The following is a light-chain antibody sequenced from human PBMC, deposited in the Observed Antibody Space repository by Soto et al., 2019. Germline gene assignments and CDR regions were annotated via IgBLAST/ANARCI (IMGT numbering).Light chain of an antibody. CDR3: QQYYNSPHT. Sequence: DIVLTQSPGALSLSPGERATLSCRASQSVSSSYLAWYQQKPGQAPRLLIYGASTRATGIPDRFSGSGSGTDFALTISRLEADDFAWYYCQQYYNSPHTYGCGTMVEI. V-gene: IGKV3-20*01. J-gene: IGKJ4*01. CDR2: GAS. CDR1: QSVSSSY.